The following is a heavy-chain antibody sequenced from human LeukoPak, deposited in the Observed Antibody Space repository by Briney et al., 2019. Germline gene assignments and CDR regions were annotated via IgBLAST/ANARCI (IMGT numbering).Heavy chain of an antibody. Sequence: GGSLRLPCAASGFTFSSYEMNWVRQAPGKGLEWVSYISSSGSTIYYADSVKGRFTISKDNAKNSLYLQMNSLRAEDTAVYYCARDSYGYNSGVRDYWGQGTLVTVSS. CDR1: GFTFSSYE. J-gene: IGHJ4*02. V-gene: IGHV3-48*03. D-gene: IGHD5-24*01. CDR2: ISSSGSTI. CDR3: ARDSYGYNSGVRDY.